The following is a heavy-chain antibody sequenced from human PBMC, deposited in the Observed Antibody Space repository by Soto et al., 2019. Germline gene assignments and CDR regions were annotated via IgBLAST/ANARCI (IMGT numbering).Heavy chain of an antibody. CDR3: ARDYSSSWYVPYYGMDV. J-gene: IGHJ6*02. V-gene: IGHV1-18*01. D-gene: IGHD6-13*01. CDR1: GYTFTSYG. Sequence: ASVKVSCKASGYTFTSYGISWVRQAPGQGLEWMGWISAYNGNTNYAQKLQGRVTITTDTSTSTAYMELSSLRSEDTAVYYCARDYSSSWYVPYYGMDVWGQGTTVTAP. CDR2: ISAYNGNT.